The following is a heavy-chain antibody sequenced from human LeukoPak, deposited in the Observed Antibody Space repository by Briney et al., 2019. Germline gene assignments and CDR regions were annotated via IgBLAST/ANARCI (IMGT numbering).Heavy chain of an antibody. CDR3: ARDREGGYNYGYFDY. CDR2: INHSGST. D-gene: IGHD5-18*01. V-gene: IGHV4-34*01. Sequence: SETLSLTCAVYGGSFSGFYWSWIRQPPGKGLEWIGEINHSGSTNYNPSLKGRVTISVDTSKNRFSLKLSSVTAADTAVYYCARDREGGYNYGYFDYWGQGTLVTVSS. J-gene: IGHJ4*02. CDR1: GGSFSGFY.